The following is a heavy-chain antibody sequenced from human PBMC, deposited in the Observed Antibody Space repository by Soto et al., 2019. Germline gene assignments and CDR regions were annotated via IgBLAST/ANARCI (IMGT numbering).Heavy chain of an antibody. D-gene: IGHD6-13*01. V-gene: IGHV3-30*03. CDR1: GFTFSSYG. CDR2: ISYDGSNK. CDR3: ARADSSSWYYYGMDV. Sequence: GGSLRLSCAASGFTFSSYGMHWVRQAPGKGLEWVAVISYDGSNKYYADSVKGRFTISRDNSKNTLYLQMNSLRAEDTAVYYCARADSSSWYYYGMDVWGQGTTVTVPS. J-gene: IGHJ6*02.